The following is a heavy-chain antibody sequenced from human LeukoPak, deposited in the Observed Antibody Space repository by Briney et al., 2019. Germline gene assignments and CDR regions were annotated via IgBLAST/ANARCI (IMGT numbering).Heavy chain of an antibody. J-gene: IGHJ4*02. V-gene: IGHV3-30-3*01. CDR2: ISYDGSNK. D-gene: IGHD6-13*01. Sequence: GRSLRLSCAASGFTFSSYAMHWVRQAPGKGLEWVAVISYDGSNKYYADSVKGRFTISRDNSKNTLYLQMNSLRAEDTAVYYCARGDAGYSSSWCFDYWGQGTLVTVSS. CDR3: ARGDAGYSSSWCFDY. CDR1: GFTFSSYA.